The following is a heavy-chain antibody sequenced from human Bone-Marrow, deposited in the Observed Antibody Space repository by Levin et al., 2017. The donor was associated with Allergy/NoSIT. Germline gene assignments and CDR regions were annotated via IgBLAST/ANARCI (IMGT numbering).Heavy chain of an antibody. Sequence: GGSLRLSCAASGFTFSSYGMHWVRQAPGKGLEWVAVISYDGSNKYYADSVKGRFTISRDNSKNSLYLQMNSLRAEDTAVYYCANLPYCSGGSCPKPIDYWGQGTLVTVSS. CDR2: ISYDGSNK. J-gene: IGHJ4*02. CDR1: GFTFSSYG. CDR3: ANLPYCSGGSCPKPIDY. D-gene: IGHD2-15*01. V-gene: IGHV3-30*18.